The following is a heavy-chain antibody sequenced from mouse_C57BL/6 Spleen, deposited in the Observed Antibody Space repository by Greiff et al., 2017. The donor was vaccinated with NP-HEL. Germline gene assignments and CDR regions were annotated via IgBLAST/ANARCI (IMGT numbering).Heavy chain of an antibody. CDR2: INPNNGGT. CDR3: AREDEYGGFAD. CDR1: GYTFTDYN. J-gene: IGHJ3*01. D-gene: IGHD5-1*01. V-gene: IGHV1-22*01. Sequence: EVQLQQSGPELVKPGASVKMSCKASGYTFTDYNMHWVKQSPGKSLEWIGYINPNNGGTSYNPKFKGKATLTVNTSSSTAYMERRSLTSEGTAVYYCAREDEYGGFADWGQGTLVTGSA.